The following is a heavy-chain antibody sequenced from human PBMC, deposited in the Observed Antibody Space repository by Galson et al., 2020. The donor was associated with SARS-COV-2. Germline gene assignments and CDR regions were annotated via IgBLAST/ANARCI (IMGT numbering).Heavy chain of an antibody. Sequence: GGSLRLSCAASGFTFSTYAMHWVRQAPGKGLEWVAVLSNDGSSKYYADSVRGRFTISRDNSKTTLYLQMSSLSVEDTAVYYCAGGTYGTSWFGHGAFEIWGQGTMVTVSS. CDR3: AGGTYGTSWFGHGAFEI. V-gene: IGHV3-30*04. CDR2: LSNDGSSK. J-gene: IGHJ3*02. D-gene: IGHD3-16*01. CDR1: GFTFSTYA.